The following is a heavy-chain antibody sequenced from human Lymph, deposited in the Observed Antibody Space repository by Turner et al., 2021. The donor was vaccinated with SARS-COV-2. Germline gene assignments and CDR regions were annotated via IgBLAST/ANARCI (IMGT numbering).Heavy chain of an antibody. Sequence: QVQLVQSGAEVKKPGASVQVSCKAPGYTLTSYDINWVRQATGQGLEWMGWMNPNSGNTGYAQKFQGRVTMTRNTSISTAYMELSNLRSEDTAVYYCARGRYSGGGMDVWGQGTTVTVSS. CDR3: ARGRYSGGGMDV. J-gene: IGHJ6*02. V-gene: IGHV1-8*02. CDR2: MNPNSGNT. D-gene: IGHD1-26*01. CDR1: GYTLTSYD.